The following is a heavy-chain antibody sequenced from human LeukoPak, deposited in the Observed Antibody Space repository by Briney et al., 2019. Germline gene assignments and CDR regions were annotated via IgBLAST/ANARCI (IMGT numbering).Heavy chain of an antibody. CDR2: INPNGGGT. Sequence: ASVKVSCKASGYTFTGYYMHWVRQAPGQGLEWMGRINPNGGGTNYAQKFQGRVTMTRDTSISTAYMELSRLRSDDTAVYYCARDYSDYYTFDYWGQGTLVTVSS. V-gene: IGHV1-2*06. D-gene: IGHD1-26*01. CDR3: ARDYSDYYTFDY. CDR1: GYTFTGYY. J-gene: IGHJ4*02.